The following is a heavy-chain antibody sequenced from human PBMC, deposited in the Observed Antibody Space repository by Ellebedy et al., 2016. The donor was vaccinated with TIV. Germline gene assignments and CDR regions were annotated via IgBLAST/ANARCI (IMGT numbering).Heavy chain of an antibody. D-gene: IGHD4-17*01. CDR1: GFSFRSYW. V-gene: IGHV3-7*01. Sequence: GESLKISCAASGFSFRSYWMSWVRQVPGKGLEWVANIRDDSEKYYVDSVKGRFTISRDNSKNSLYLQMHSLIVEDTAVYYCARRGSYGDYAVQINNWFDSWGQGTLVTVSS. CDR2: IRDDSEK. J-gene: IGHJ5*01. CDR3: ARRGSYGDYAVQINNWFDS.